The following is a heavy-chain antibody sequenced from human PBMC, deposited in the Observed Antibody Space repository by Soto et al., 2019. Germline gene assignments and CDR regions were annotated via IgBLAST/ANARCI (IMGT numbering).Heavy chain of an antibody. D-gene: IGHD2-2*01. CDR3: ARDRGDCSSVSCYGSFYYGMDV. CDR2: IYSGGST. CDR1: GFIVSSHY. J-gene: IGHJ6*02. Sequence: GGPLRLSCAASGFIVSSHYMSWVRQAPGKGLEWVSAIYSGGSTYYTDSVEGRFIISRDVSKNILYLQMNSLRADDTAVYYCARDRGDCSSVSCYGSFYYGMDVWGQGTTVTVSS. V-gene: IGHV3-53*01.